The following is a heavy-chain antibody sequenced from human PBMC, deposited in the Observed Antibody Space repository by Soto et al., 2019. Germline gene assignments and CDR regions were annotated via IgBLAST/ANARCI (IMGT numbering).Heavy chain of an antibody. CDR2: IIPIFGTA. Sequence: SVKVSCKASGGTFTSYAISWVRQAPGQGLEWVGEIIPIFGTADYAQKFQGRVTITADESTSTAYMELSRLRSEDTAVFYCATMKGGYQSYYYGMDVWGQGTTVTVSS. D-gene: IGHD3-16*02. V-gene: IGHV1-69*13. CDR1: GGTFTSYA. CDR3: ATMKGGYQSYYYGMDV. J-gene: IGHJ6*02.